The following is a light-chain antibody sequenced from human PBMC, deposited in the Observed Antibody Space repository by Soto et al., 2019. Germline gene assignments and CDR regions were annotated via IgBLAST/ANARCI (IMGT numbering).Light chain of an antibody. J-gene: IGKJ1*01. V-gene: IGKV1-39*01. CDR1: QSISPY. CDR3: QQSYSRPRT. CDR2: SAS. Sequence: DIQITQSPSSLSASVGDRVTITCRAGQSISPYLNWYQQKPGKAPNLLIYSASILESGVLSRFSGSGSGTDFTLTISSLQPEDFATYFCQQSYSRPRTFGQGTKVDIK.